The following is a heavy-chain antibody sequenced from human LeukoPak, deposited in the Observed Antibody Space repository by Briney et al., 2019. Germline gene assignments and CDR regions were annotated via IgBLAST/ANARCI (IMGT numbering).Heavy chain of an antibody. CDR2: INPSGGST. J-gene: IGHJ4*02. D-gene: IGHD1-26*01. Sequence: GASLKVSCKASGYTFTSYYMHWVRQAPGQGLEWMGIINPSGGSTSYAQKFQGRVTMTRDTSTSTVYMELSSLRSEDTAVYYCARDLVGAQSRDYWGQGTLVTVSS. CDR3: ARDLVGAQSRDY. V-gene: IGHV1-46*03. CDR1: GYTFTSYY.